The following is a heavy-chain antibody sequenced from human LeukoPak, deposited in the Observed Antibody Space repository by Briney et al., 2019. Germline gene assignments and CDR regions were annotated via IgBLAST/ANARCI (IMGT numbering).Heavy chain of an antibody. CDR1: GFTFSSYA. CDR3: ARTTHQYYYGSGSYEY. D-gene: IGHD3-10*01. J-gene: IGHJ4*02. V-gene: IGHV3-30-3*01. CDR2: ISYDGSNK. Sequence: GRSLRLSCAASGFTFSSYAMHWVRQAPGKGLEWVAVISYDGSNKYYADSVKGRFTISRDNSKNTLYLQMNSLRAEDTAVYYCARTTHQYYYGSGSYEYWGQGTLVTVSS.